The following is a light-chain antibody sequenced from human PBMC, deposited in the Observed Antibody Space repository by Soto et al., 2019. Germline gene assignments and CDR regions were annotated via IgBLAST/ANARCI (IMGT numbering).Light chain of an antibody. Sequence: DIQMTQSPTSLSASVGDRVTITCRASQGIRNYVAWYQQIPGKAPKLLIYAASTLQSGVPSRFSGSGSGTVFTLTINGLQHEDVATYSCQKYSIVPVFGPGTKVEIQ. CDR1: QGIRNY. V-gene: IGKV1-27*01. CDR3: QKYSIVPV. CDR2: AAS. J-gene: IGKJ3*01.